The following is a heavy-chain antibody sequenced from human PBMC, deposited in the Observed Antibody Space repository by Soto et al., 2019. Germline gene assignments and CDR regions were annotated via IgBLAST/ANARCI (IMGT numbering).Heavy chain of an antibody. CDR3: ARRFDFWSGYFSGVPFDY. CDR2: IHDSGST. V-gene: IGHV4-39*01. J-gene: IGHJ4*02. CDR1: GGSISSSSYY. D-gene: IGHD3-3*01. Sequence: QLQLQESGPGLVKPSETLSLTCTVSGGSISSSSYYWGWLRQPPGKGLEWMGSIHDSGSTYYTQSLKSRVTISVDTSKNQFSLKLSSVTAADTAVYYCARRFDFWSGYFSGVPFDYWGQGTLVTVSS.